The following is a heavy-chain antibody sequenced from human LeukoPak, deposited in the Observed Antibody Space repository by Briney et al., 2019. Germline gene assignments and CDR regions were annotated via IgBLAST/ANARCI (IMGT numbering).Heavy chain of an antibody. CDR3: ARAITVVRGVIIPYMDV. D-gene: IGHD3-10*01. J-gene: IGHJ6*03. V-gene: IGHV1-8*03. Sequence: ASVKVSCKASGYTFTKYDIYWVRQATGQGLEWMGWMNPNSGNTDYAQRFQGRVTITRNTSITTANMELSSLTSEDTAVYYCARAITVVRGVIIPYMDVWGKGTTVTVSS. CDR2: MNPNSGNT. CDR1: GYTFTKYD.